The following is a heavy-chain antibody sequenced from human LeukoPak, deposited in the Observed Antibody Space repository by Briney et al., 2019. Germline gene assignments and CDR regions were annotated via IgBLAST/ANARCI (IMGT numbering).Heavy chain of an antibody. J-gene: IGHJ4*02. CDR1: GYTFTSYY. CDR3: ARGILYCSGGSCYGYFDY. Sequence: GASVKVSCKASGYTFTSYYIHWVRQAPGHGLEWMGWINPNSGGTNYAQKFQGRVTMTRDTSISTAYMELSRLTSDDTAVYYCARGILYCSGGSCYGYFDYWGQGTLVTVSS. V-gene: IGHV1-2*02. CDR2: INPNSGGT. D-gene: IGHD2-15*01.